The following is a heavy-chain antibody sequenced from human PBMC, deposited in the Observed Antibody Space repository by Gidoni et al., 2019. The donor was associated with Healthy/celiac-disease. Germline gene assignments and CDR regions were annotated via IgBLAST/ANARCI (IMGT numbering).Heavy chain of an antibody. Sequence: QVQLVESGGGVVQPGRSLRLSCAASGFTFSSYGLHWVRQAPGKGLGWVGVIWYDGSNKYYADAVKGRFTNSRDNSKNTLYLQMNSLGDEDTAVYYCARDHSAYYCSSTSCYPSHGMDVWGQGTTVTVSS. D-gene: IGHD2-2*01. CDR2: IWYDGSNK. V-gene: IGHV3-33*01. CDR1: GFTFSSYG. J-gene: IGHJ6*02. CDR3: ARDHSAYYCSSTSCYPSHGMDV.